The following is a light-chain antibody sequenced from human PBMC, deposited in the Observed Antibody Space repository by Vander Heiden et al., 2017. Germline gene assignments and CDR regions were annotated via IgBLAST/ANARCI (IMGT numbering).Light chain of an antibody. Sequence: DIQMTQSSSSLSSSVGERVTIPCRASESTSRYLNRHHQKQGKTPKLLNDATTSSESPVPSRFSGTGSGTDFTLSILRLQPEDFAKYHCQQSYTTPLTFGGGTKVEIK. V-gene: IGKV1-39*01. CDR3: QQSYTTPLT. CDR1: ESTSRY. J-gene: IGKJ4*01. CDR2: ATT.